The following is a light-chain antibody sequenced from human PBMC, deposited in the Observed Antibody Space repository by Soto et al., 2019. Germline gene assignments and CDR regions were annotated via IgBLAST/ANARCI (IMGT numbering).Light chain of an antibody. CDR1: QSISTY. V-gene: IGKV1-39*01. J-gene: IGKJ1*01. Sequence: DIQMTQSPSSLSASVGDRVTITCRASQSISTYLSWFQQKPGKAPKLLIYSESSLQSGVPSRFSGIGSWTDFSLAISLLQPEDFATYRCQQIFSPPWTVGQGTKVEVK. CDR2: SES. CDR3: QQIFSPPWT.